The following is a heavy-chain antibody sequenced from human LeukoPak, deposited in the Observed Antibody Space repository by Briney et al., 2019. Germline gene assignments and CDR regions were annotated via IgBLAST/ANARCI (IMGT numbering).Heavy chain of an antibody. Sequence: GGSLRLSCVASGFTLSSYWMSWVRQAPGKGLEWVANIREDGNEEYYVDSVKGRFTTSRDNAKNSLWLQMNSLRAEDTAVYYCATSTGWRFDYWGQGTLVTVSS. CDR1: GFTLSSYW. CDR3: ATSTGWRFDY. D-gene: IGHD2-8*02. J-gene: IGHJ4*02. CDR2: IREDGNEE. V-gene: IGHV3-7*01.